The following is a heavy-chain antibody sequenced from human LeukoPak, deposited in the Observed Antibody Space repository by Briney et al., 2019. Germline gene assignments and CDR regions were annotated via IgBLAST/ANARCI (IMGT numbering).Heavy chain of an antibody. J-gene: IGHJ6*03. CDR3: AAGGIAALNYMDV. V-gene: IGHV3-23*01. CDR1: GFILSTFD. D-gene: IGHD6-6*01. Sequence: PGGSLRLSCAASGFILSTFDMSWVRQAPGKGLEWVSAISGSGGSTYYADSVKGRFTISRDNSKNTLYLQMNSLRAEDTAVYYCAAGGIAALNYMDVWGKGTTVTVSS. CDR2: ISGSGGST.